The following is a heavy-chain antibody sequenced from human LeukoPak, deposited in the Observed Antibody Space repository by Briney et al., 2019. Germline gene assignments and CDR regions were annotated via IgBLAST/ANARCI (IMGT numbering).Heavy chain of an antibody. V-gene: IGHV3-21*01. CDR3: ARRGYHDSGFDY. Sequence: KTGGSLRLSCAASGFTFSSYSMNWVRQAPGKGLEWVSSISSSSSYIYYADSVKGRFTISRDNSKNSLYLQMKSLRAEDTALYYCARRGYHDSGFDYWGQGTLVTVSS. CDR1: GFTFSSYS. CDR2: ISSSSSYI. J-gene: IGHJ4*02. D-gene: IGHD3-22*01.